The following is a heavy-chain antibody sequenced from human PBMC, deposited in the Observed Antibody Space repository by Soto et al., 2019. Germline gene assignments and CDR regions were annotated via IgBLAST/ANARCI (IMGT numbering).Heavy chain of an antibody. J-gene: IGHJ4*02. CDR2: ISGSGAST. CDR1: GFTFNSYA. Sequence: PGGSLRLSCAASGFTFNSYAMSWVRQAPGKGLEWVSSISGSGASTYYADSVKGRFSIPRDNSKNTLYLQMSSLRYEDTAVYYCARFSVDSSGYRYDYWGQGTLVTVSS. CDR3: ARFSVDSSGYRYDY. V-gene: IGHV3-23*01. D-gene: IGHD3-22*01.